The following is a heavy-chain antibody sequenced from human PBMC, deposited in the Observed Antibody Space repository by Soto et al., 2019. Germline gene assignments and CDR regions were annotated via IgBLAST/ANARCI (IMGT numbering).Heavy chain of an antibody. CDR2: IWFDGSHK. CDR3: ARDSGEDFFDY. CDR1: GFTFSSHG. Sequence: PGGSLRLSCAASGFTFSSHGMHWVRQSPGKGLEWVAVIWFDGSHKFYADSVKGRFTISRDNSKNTLYLQMDSLSAEDTAVYYCARDSGEDFFDYWGQGALVTVSS. J-gene: IGHJ4*02. D-gene: IGHD3-10*01. V-gene: IGHV3-33*08.